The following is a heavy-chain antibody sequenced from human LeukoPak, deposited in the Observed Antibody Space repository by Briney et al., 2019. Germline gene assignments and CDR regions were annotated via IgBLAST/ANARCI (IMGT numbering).Heavy chain of an antibody. V-gene: IGHV3-7*05. D-gene: IGHD1-26*01. CDR2: IKADRSDK. Sequence: GGSLRLSCAASGFTFRASWMTWVRQAPGKGLEWVAHIKADRSDKYYVDSVTGRFTISRDNTKNSLYLQMSSLRAEDTAVYYCATWSNAWEFDYWGQGTLVSVSS. CDR3: ATWSNAWEFDY. J-gene: IGHJ4*02. CDR1: GFTFRASW.